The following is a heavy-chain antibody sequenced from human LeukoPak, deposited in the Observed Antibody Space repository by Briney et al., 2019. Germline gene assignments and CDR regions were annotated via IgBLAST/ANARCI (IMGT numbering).Heavy chain of an antibody. J-gene: IGHJ4*02. CDR1: GGSVSSGSYH. Sequence: SETLSLTCTVSGGSVSSGSYHWSWIRQPPGKGLEWIGYIYYSGSTNYNPSLKSRVTISVDTSKNQFSLKLSSVTAADTAVYYYARDSRGYLDYWGQGTLVTVSS. CDR3: ARDSRGYLDY. CDR2: IYYSGST. V-gene: IGHV4-61*01.